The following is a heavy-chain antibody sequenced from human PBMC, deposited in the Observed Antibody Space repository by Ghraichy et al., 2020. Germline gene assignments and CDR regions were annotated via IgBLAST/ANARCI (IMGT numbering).Heavy chain of an antibody. V-gene: IGHV4-59*08. CDR2: FYYGGGT. D-gene: IGHD5-24*01. CDR3: ARQGDADGYRGHSER. J-gene: IGHJ1*01. CDR1: GGSIRSYY. Sequence: SETLSLTCTVSGGSIRSYYWSWIRQPPGKGLEWIWLFYYGGGTAYNPSLKSRVTISFDTSKNQFPLQLTCVTAADTAVYYCARQGDADGYRGHSERWGRGTRVTVSS.